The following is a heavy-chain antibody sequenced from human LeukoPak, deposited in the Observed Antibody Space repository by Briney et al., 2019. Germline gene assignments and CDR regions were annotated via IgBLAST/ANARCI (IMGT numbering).Heavy chain of an antibody. CDR2: IYSGGST. D-gene: IGHD3-10*01. CDR1: GFTVTSNY. CDR3: ARGLDGSGTYYKVWCDP. Sequence: GGSLRLSCAASGFTVTSNYMSWVRQAPGKGLEWVSVIYSGGSTYYADSVRGRFTISRDSSKNTLYLQMNSLRAEDTAVYYCARGLDGSGTYYKVWCDPWGQGTLVTVSS. J-gene: IGHJ5*02. V-gene: IGHV3-66*01.